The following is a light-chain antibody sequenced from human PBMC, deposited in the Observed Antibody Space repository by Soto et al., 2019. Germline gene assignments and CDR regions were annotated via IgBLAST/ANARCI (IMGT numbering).Light chain of an antibody. J-gene: IGLJ1*01. V-gene: IGLV2-8*01. CDR1: SSDVGGYNY. CDR2: EVN. Sequence: QSVLTQPPSASGSPGQPVAISCTGTSSDVGGYNYVSWYQQHPGKAPKLMIYEVNKRPSGVPDRFSGSKPGNTASLTISGLQSEDEADYYCCSFAGNYIYVFGTGTKVIGL. CDR3: CSFAGNYIYV.